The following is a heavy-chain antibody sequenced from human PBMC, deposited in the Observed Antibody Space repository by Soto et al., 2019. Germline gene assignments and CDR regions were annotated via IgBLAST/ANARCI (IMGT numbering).Heavy chain of an antibody. V-gene: IGHV1-24*01. CDR2: FDPEDGET. CDR3: ATLLSYGSGSFQPSDY. CDR1: GYTLTELS. D-gene: IGHD3-10*01. Sequence: GASVKVSCKVSGYTLTELSMHWVRQAPGEGLEWMGGFDPEDGETIYAQKFQGRVTMTEDTSTDTAYMELSSLRSEDTAVYYCATLLSYGSGSFQPSDYWGQGTLVTVSS. J-gene: IGHJ4*02.